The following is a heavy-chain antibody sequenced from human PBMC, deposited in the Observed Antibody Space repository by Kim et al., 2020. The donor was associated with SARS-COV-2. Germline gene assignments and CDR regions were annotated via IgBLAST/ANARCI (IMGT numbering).Heavy chain of an antibody. D-gene: IGHD6-19*01. Sequence: VTISVDTSKNQFSLKLSSVTAADTAVYYCARLVTAVAGKRDHNWFDPWGQGTLVTVSS. CDR3: ARLVTAVAGKRDHNWFDP. V-gene: IGHV4-39*01. J-gene: IGHJ5*02.